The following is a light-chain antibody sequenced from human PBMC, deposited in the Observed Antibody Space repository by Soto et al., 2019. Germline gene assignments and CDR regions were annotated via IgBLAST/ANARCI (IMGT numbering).Light chain of an antibody. V-gene: IGLV1-40*01. J-gene: IGLJ1*01. CDR1: SSNIGAGYD. CDR3: QSYDSRLSGSRV. CDR2: DNS. Sequence: QSVLTQPPSVSGAPGQRVTISCTGSSSNIGAGYDVHWYQQLPGTAPKLLIYDNSNRPSGVPDRFSGSKSGTSASLAISGLQAEDEADYYCQSYDSRLSGSRVFGTGTKVTDL.